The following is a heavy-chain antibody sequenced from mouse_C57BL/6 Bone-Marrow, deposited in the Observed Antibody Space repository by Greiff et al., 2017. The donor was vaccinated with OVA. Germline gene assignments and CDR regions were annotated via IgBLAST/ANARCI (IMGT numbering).Heavy chain of an antibody. CDR3: ARINYWYFDV. V-gene: IGHV5-17*01. CDR2: ISSGSSTI. J-gene: IGHJ1*03. CDR1: GFTFSDYG. Sequence: EVKLMESGGGLVKPGGSLKLSCAASGFTFSDYGMHWVRQAPEKGLEWVAYISSGSSTIYYADTVKGRFTISRDNAKNTLFLQMTSLRSDDTAMYYCARINYWYFDVWGTGTTVTVSS.